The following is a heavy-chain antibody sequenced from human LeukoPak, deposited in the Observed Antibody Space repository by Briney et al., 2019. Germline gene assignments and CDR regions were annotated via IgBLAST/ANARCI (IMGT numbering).Heavy chain of an antibody. CDR3: ARHGALLRYFDWLLSDFDY. J-gene: IGHJ4*02. Sequence: SETLSLTCAVSGYSISSGYYWGWIRQPPGQGLEWIGSTYHSGSTYYNPSLKSRVTISVDTSKNQFSLKLSSVTAADTAVYYCARHGALLRYFDWLLSDFDYWGQGTLVTVSP. D-gene: IGHD3-9*01. CDR1: GYSISSGYY. CDR2: TYHSGST. V-gene: IGHV4-38-2*01.